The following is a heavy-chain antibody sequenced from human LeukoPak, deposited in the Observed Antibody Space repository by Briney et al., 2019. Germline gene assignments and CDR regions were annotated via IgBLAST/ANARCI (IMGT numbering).Heavy chain of an antibody. V-gene: IGHV3-23*01. CDR3: TRNSGWYGLS. Sequence: GGSLRLSCTVSGFTLSSYEMSWIRQAPGKGLEWVSSIDYDGGSGHYADSVKGRFTISRDNSNNTLFLHLNSLRGEDTAVYYGTRNSGWYGLSWGQGTLVTVSS. D-gene: IGHD6-19*01. J-gene: IGHJ1*01. CDR2: IDYDGGSG. CDR1: GFTLSSYE.